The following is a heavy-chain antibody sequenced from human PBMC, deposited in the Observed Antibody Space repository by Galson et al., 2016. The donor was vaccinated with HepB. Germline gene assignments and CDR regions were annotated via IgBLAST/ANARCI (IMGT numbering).Heavy chain of an antibody. CDR1: GFTFSSHA. CDR3: AKDSVVVVAARPDWYFDL. V-gene: IGHV3-23*01. CDR2: ISGSGGST. Sequence: SLRLSCAASGFTFSSHAMSWVRQAPGKGLEWVSNISGSGGSTYYADSVKGRFTISRDNSKNTLYLQMNSLRAEDTAVYYCAKDSVVVVAARPDWYFDLWGRGTLVTVSS. J-gene: IGHJ2*01. D-gene: IGHD2-15*01.